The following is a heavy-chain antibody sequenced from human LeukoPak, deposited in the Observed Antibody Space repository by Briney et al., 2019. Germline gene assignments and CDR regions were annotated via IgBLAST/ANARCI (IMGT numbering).Heavy chain of an antibody. Sequence: GGSLRLSCVVAGFNFSNYWMNWVRQAPGKGLEWVANIKHDGSEKYYVDSVKGRFSISRDNSKKSLLLQMNSLRAEDTAVYYCARALSHCLDYWGQGNLVTVSS. CDR2: IKHDGSEK. D-gene: IGHD3-16*01. CDR3: ARALSHCLDY. J-gene: IGHJ4*02. CDR1: GFNFSNYW. V-gene: IGHV3-7*05.